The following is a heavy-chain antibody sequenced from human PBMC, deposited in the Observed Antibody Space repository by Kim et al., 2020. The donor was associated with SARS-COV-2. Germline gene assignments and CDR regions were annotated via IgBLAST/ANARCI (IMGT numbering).Heavy chain of an antibody. CDR2: IKQDGSEK. V-gene: IGHV3-7*01. J-gene: IGHJ4*02. D-gene: IGHD6-13*01. CDR1: GFTFSIYW. Sequence: GGSLRLSCAASGFTFSIYWMSWVRQAPGKGLEWVANIKQDGSEKYYVDSVKGRFTIYRDNAKNSLYLQMNSLRAEDTAVYYCARVGGSSWYFDYWGQGTLVTVSS. CDR3: ARVGGSSWYFDY.